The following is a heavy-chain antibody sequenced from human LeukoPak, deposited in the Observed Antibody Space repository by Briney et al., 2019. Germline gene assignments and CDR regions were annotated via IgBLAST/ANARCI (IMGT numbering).Heavy chain of an antibody. CDR1: GDSVSSNSDA. Sequence: SQTLSLTCAISGDSVSSNSDAWNWIRQSPSRGHEWLGRTYYRSKWYNDYAVSVKSRITISPDTSKNQFSLQLNSVSPDDTAVYYCARGNRQWSGNYFDYWGQGTLVTVSA. J-gene: IGHJ4*02. D-gene: IGHD6-19*01. CDR3: ARGNRQWSGNYFDY. V-gene: IGHV6-1*01. CDR2: TYYRSKWYN.